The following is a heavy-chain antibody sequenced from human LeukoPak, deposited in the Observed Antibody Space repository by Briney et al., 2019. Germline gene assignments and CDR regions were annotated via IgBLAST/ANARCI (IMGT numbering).Heavy chain of an antibody. V-gene: IGHV3-15*01. Sequence: GGSLRLSCTASGFIFSNAWMSWVRQAPGKGLEWVGRIQGKNEGGTTDYAAPVKGRFSISRDDSISTLYLQMDSLKTDDTGVYYCTTGPGSSWHYYYYAMDVWGQGTTVTV. CDR1: GFIFSNAW. CDR2: IQGKNEGGTT. CDR3: TTGPGSSWHYYYYAMDV. J-gene: IGHJ6*02. D-gene: IGHD6-13*01.